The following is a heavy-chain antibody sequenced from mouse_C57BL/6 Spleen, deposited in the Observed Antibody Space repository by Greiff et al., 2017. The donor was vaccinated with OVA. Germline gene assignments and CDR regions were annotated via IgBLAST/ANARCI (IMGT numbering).Heavy chain of an antibody. Sequence: QVQLQQSGPELVKPGASVKISCKASGYAFSSSWMNWVKQRPGKGLEWIGRIYPGDGDTNYNGKFKGKATLTADKSSSTAYMQLSSLTSEDSAVYFCARPYDYDPLFAYWGQGTLVTVSA. J-gene: IGHJ3*01. CDR1: GYAFSSSW. D-gene: IGHD2-4*01. CDR2: IYPGDGDT. CDR3: ARPYDYDPLFAY. V-gene: IGHV1-82*01.